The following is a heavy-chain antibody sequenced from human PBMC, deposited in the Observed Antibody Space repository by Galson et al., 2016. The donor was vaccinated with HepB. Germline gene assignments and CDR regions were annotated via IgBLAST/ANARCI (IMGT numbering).Heavy chain of an antibody. CDR1: GFSLNTSEVG. CDR2: IYWDGDK. Sequence: PALVKPTQTLTLTCTFSGFSLNTSEVGVGWVRQPPGKALEWLALIYWDGDKHYSPSLKSRLTITKDTSKNQVVLRMTNMDPVDTATSYCTHRVDYFGSGTYLPGVDYWGQGTLVTVSS. D-gene: IGHD3-10*01. V-gene: IGHV2-5*02. J-gene: IGHJ4*02. CDR3: THRVDYFGSGTYLPGVDY.